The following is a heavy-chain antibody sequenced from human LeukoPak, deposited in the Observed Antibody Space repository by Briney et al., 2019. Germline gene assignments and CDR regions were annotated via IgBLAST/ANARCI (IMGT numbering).Heavy chain of an antibody. Sequence: GGSLRLSCAASGFTFSSYSMNWVRQAPGKGLEWVSYISSSSSTIYYADSVKGRFTISRDNAKNSLYLQMNSLRAEDTAVYYCARSRYSSSLSGRWFDPWGQGTLVTVSS. V-gene: IGHV3-48*01. CDR3: ARSRYSSSLSGRWFDP. J-gene: IGHJ5*02. CDR2: ISSSSSTI. CDR1: GFTFSSYS. D-gene: IGHD6-6*01.